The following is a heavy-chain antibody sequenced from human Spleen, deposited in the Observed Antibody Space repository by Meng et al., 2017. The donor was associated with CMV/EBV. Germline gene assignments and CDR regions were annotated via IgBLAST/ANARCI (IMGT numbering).Heavy chain of an antibody. CDR1: GYTFRSYG. CDR3: ARSNYDFWSGCDY. CDR2: ISGFNGNT. D-gene: IGHD3-3*01. Sequence: ASVKVSCKASGYTFRSYGINWVRQAPGQGLEWMGWISGFNGNTHYAQKFRGRVTMTTDPSTSTAYMELRSLTSDDTGVYYCARSNYDFWSGCDYWGQGTLVTVSS. J-gene: IGHJ4*02. V-gene: IGHV1-18*01.